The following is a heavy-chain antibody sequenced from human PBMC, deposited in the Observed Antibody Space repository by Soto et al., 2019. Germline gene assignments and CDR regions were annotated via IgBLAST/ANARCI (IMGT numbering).Heavy chain of an antibody. CDR2: INHSGST. J-gene: IGHJ4*02. D-gene: IGHD6-19*01. CDR3: GPRGAVADPRGY. Sequence: QVQLQQWGAGLLKPSETLSLTCAVYGGSFSDFYWTWIRQPPGKGLEWIGEINHSGSTNYNPSLKSRVXXXVXXSKNQFSLPLTSVTAADTAVYYCGPRGAVADPRGYWGQGTLATVSS. V-gene: IGHV4-34*01. CDR1: GGSFSDFY.